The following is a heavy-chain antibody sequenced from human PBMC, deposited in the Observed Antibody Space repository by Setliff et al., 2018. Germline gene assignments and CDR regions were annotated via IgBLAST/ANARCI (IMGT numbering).Heavy chain of an antibody. V-gene: IGHV5-51*01. CDR1: GYSFTSYW. CDR2: IYPGDSDT. J-gene: IGHJ3*02. D-gene: IGHD3-3*01. CDR3: ARQAIFGSDAFDI. Sequence: GESLKISCKDSGYSFTSYWIGWVRQMPGKGLEWMGIIYPGDSDTRYSPSFQGQVTISADKSISTAYLQWSSLKASDTAMYYCARQAIFGSDAFDIWGQGTMVTVSS.